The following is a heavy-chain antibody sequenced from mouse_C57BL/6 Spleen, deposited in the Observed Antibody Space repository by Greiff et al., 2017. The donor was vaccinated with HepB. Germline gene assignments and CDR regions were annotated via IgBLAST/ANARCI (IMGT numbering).Heavy chain of an antibody. Sequence: QVQLQQSGPELVKPGASVKISCKASGYAFSSSWMNWVKQRPGKGLEWIGRVYPGDGDTNYNGKFKGKATLTADKSSSTAYMQLSSLTSEDSAVYFCARYYYGSSLYFDYWGQGTTLTVSS. CDR2: VYPGDGDT. V-gene: IGHV1-82*01. D-gene: IGHD1-1*01. CDR1: GYAFSSSW. CDR3: ARYYYGSSLYFDY. J-gene: IGHJ2*01.